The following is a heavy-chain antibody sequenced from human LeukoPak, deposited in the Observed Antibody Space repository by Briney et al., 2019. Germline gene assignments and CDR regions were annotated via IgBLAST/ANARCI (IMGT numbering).Heavy chain of an antibody. CDR1: GFTFNNYG. Sequence: PGGSLRLSWAASGFTFNNYGMHWVRQAPGKGLEWVAFIRYNGNNQYYADSVKGRFTISRDNSKNTLYLQMNSLKGDDTAVYYCAKEGGASRFDYWGQGTLVTVSS. CDR2: IRYNGNNQ. D-gene: IGHD5-12*01. V-gene: IGHV3-30*02. CDR3: AKEGGASRFDY. J-gene: IGHJ4*02.